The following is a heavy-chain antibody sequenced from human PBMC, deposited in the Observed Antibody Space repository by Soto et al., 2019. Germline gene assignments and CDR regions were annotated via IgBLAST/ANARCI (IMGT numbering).Heavy chain of an antibody. CDR2: ISSTGVTT. D-gene: IGHD3-9*01. V-gene: IGHV3-48*03. CDR1: GFNFRNFE. J-gene: IGHJ1*01. Sequence: PVGSLRLSCAASGFNFRNFEMNWVRKAPGKGLEWVSYISSTGVTTYYAESVEGRFTISRDNAKSSLFLHLRSLRVEDTAIYYCARYGTRADWWGLGTQVTVSS. CDR3: ARYGTRADW.